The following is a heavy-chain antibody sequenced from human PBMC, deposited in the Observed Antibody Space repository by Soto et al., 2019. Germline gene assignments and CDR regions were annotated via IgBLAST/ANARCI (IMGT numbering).Heavy chain of an antibody. J-gene: IGHJ4*02. V-gene: IGHV4-39*01. D-gene: IGHD1-7*01. Sequence: QLQLQESGPGLVQPSETLSLTCTVSGGSFSSTTYYWGWIRQPPGKGLEWIGHIYYTGSTYYNPSLKRRVTMSVDTSKNQFSLRLSSVTAADTAVYYCARHSGRPKLPIDYWGQGTLVTVSS. CDR1: GGSFSSTTYY. CDR3: ARHSGRPKLPIDY. CDR2: IYYTGST.